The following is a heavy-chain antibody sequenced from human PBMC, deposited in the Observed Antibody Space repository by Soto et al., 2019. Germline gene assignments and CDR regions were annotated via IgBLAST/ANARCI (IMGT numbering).Heavy chain of an antibody. CDR1: GGTFSSYT. J-gene: IGHJ4*02. D-gene: IGHD2-15*01. CDR3: ARDRDCSGGSYYFDY. Sequence: QVQLVQSGAEVKKPGSSVKVSCKASGGTFSSYTISWVRQAPGQGLEWMGRIIPILGIANYAQKFQGRVTITADKSTSTAYMELSSLRSEDTAVYYCARDRDCSGGSYYFDYWGQGTLVTVSS. V-gene: IGHV1-69*08. CDR2: IIPILGIA.